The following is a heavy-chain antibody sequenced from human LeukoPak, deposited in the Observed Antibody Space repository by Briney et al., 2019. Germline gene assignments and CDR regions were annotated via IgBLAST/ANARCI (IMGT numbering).Heavy chain of an antibody. D-gene: IGHD1-1*01. J-gene: IGHJ4*02. Sequence: GGSLRLSCVASGFTFGHFGMHWVRQAPGKGLEWVAVIWHDGSSQYYADSVKGRFTISRDNANNSLYLQMNSLRAEDTAVYHCARDQRGTTETFLSEFDYWGLGTLVTVSS. CDR2: IWHDGSSQ. V-gene: IGHV3-33*01. CDR1: GFTFGHFG. CDR3: ARDQRGTTETFLSEFDY.